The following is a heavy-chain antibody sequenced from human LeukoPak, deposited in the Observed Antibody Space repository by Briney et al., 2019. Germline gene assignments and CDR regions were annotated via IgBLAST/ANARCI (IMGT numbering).Heavy chain of an antibody. CDR3: AKDRSKGSYGDDFDF. CDR1: GFTFSSHD. D-gene: IGHD1-26*01. Sequence: GGSLRLSCAASGFTFSSHDMHWVRQAPGKVLEWVAIISYDGGKKDYADSVKGRFTISRDNSKNTLYLQMNSLRPEDTAVYYCAKDRSKGSYGDDFDFWGQGALVTVSS. CDR2: ISYDGGKK. V-gene: IGHV3-30*18. J-gene: IGHJ4*02.